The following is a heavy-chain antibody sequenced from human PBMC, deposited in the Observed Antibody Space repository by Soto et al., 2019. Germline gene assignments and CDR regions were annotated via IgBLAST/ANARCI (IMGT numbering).Heavy chain of an antibody. CDR1: GFTFSTNS. CDR3: ARDVRGSG. Sequence: GGSLRLSCAASGFTFSTNSMNWVRQAPGKGLEWVSYISSSSSTIYYADSVKGRFTISRDNAKNSLSLQMNSLRAEDTAVYYCARDVRGSGWGQGTLVTVSS. V-gene: IGHV3-48*01. D-gene: IGHD3-16*01. J-gene: IGHJ4*02. CDR2: ISSSSSTI.